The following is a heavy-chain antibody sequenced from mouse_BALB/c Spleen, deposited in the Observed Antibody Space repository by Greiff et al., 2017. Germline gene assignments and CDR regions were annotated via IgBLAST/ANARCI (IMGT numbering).Heavy chain of an antibody. CDR1: GYTFTDYE. CDR2: IDPETGGT. D-gene: IGHD1-1*02. Sequence: VQLQQSGAELVRPGASVTLSCKASGYTFTDYEMHWVKQTPVHGLEWIGAIDPETGGTAYNQKFKGKATLTADKSSSTAYMELRSLTSEDSAVYYCTREGVACYYAMDYWGQGTSVTVSS. J-gene: IGHJ4*01. CDR3: TREGVACYYAMDY. V-gene: IGHV1-15*01.